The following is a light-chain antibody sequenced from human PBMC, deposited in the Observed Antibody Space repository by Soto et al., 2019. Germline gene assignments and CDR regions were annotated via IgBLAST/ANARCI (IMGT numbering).Light chain of an antibody. CDR2: GTS. J-gene: IGKJ2*01. Sequence: DIVLTQSPGTLSLSPGEGATLSCRASRSVSTTYTAWYQQKPGQAPRLLIYGTSSRATGIPDRFSGSGSGTDFTLTISRLEPEDFAVYYCQQYGISPPEFAFGQGTKLEI. V-gene: IGKV3-20*01. CDR1: RSVSTTY. CDR3: QQYGISPPEFA.